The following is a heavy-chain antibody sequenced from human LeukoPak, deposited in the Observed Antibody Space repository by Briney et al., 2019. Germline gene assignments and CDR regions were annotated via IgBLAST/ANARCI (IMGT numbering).Heavy chain of an antibody. CDR1: GYTFTSYD. CDR3: ARGWFGQLLQDY. D-gene: IGHD3-10*01. CDR2: MNPNSGNT. J-gene: IGHJ4*02. V-gene: IGHV1-8*01. Sequence: ASVKLSCKASGYTFTSYDINWVRQANGQGPEWMGWMNPNSGNTGYAQQFQGRVTMTRTTSTSTAYMELSSLRSDDTAVYYCARGWFGQLLQDYWGQGTLVTVSS.